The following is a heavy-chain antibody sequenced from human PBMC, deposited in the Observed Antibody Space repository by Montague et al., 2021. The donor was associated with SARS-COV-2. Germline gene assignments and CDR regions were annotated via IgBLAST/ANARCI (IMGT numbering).Heavy chain of an antibody. CDR1: GFTFSSYS. CDR2: ISGSGGST. Sequence: SLRLSCAASGFTFSSYSMSWVRQAPGKGLEWVSAISGSGGSTYYXXSLKGRFTISRDNSKNTLYLQMNSLRAEDTAVYYCAKVGSSWYHGYYYGMDVWGQGTPVTVSS. V-gene: IGHV3-23*01. CDR3: AKVGSSWYHGYYYGMDV. J-gene: IGHJ6*02. D-gene: IGHD6-13*01.